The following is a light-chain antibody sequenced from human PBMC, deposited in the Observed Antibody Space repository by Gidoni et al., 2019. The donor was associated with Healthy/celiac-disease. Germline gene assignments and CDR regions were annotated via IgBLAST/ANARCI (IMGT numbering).Light chain of an antibody. J-gene: IGLJ1*01. V-gene: IGLV3-21*04. CDR2: YDS. CDR1: NIGSKS. Sequence: SYVLTQPPSVSVAPGQTARITCGGNNIGSKSVHWYQQKPGQAPVLVIYYDSDRPSGIPERFSGSNSGNTATLTISRVEAGDEADYYCQVWDSSSDHHPNYVFGTGTKVTVL. CDR3: QVWDSSSDHHPNYV.